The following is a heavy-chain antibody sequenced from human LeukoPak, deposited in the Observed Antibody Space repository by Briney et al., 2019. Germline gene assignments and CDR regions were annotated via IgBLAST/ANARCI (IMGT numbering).Heavy chain of an antibody. J-gene: IGHJ3*02. D-gene: IGHD5-12*01. CDR1: GGSISSSSYY. CDR3: ARPVGQWLRYAFDI. V-gene: IGHV4-39*01. Sequence: SETLSLTCTVSGGSISSSSYYWGWIRQPPGKGLEWIGSIYYSGSTYYNPSLKSQVTISVGTSKNQFSLKLSSVTAADTAVYYCARPVGQWLRYAFDIWGQGTMVTVSS. CDR2: IYYSGST.